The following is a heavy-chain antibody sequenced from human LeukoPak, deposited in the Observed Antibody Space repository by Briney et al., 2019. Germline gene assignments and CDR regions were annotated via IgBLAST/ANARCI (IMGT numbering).Heavy chain of an antibody. J-gene: IGHJ6*03. D-gene: IGHD2-21*01. V-gene: IGHV3-7*01. CDR1: GFTFISYW. CDR3: AREIADDYYYYYMDV. CDR2: IKQDGSEK. Sequence: GGSLRVSCAASGFTFISYWMSWVRQALGKGLEWVANIKQDGSEKYFVDSVKGRFTISRDNAKNSLYLQMNSLRAEDTAVYYCAREIADDYYYYYMDVWGKGTTVTVSS.